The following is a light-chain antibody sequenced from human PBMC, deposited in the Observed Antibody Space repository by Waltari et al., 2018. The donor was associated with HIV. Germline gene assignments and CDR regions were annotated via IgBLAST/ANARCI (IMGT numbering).Light chain of an antibody. CDR2: GNN. V-gene: IGLV1-40*01. CDR1: SSNIGAGYD. Sequence: QSVLTQPPSVSGAPGQRVTISCTGSSSNIGAGYDVHWYQQLPGTAPKLLIYGNNNRPSGVPDRFSGSKSGTSASLAITGLQAEDEADYYCQSYDNSLSGSGLFGGGTKLTVL. J-gene: IGLJ2*01. CDR3: QSYDNSLSGSGL.